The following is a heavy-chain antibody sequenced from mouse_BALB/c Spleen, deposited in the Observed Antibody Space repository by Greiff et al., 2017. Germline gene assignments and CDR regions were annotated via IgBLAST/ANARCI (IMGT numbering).Heavy chain of an antibody. CDR1: GYTFTSYW. CDR3: AEYDYDGYAMDY. D-gene: IGHD2-4*01. V-gene: IGHV1-7*01. Sequence: VQLQQSGAELAKPGASVKMSCKASGYTFTSYWMHWVKQRPGQGLEWIGYINPSTGYTEYNQKFKDKATLTADKSSSTAYMQLSSLTSEDSAVYYCAEYDYDGYAMDYWGQGTSVTVSS. CDR2: INPSTGYT. J-gene: IGHJ4*01.